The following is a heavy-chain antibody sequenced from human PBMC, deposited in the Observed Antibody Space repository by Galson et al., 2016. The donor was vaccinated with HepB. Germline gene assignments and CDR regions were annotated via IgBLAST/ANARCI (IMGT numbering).Heavy chain of an antibody. J-gene: IGHJ4*02. Sequence: SLRLSCAASGFTFTTYGMHWVRQAPGKGLEWVAVISYDGSNKYYADSVKGRFTISRDNSKNTLYLQMNSLRAEDTAVYYCAKDRMRLAYHFDCWGQGTLVTVSS. D-gene: IGHD2-21*01. V-gene: IGHV3-30*18. CDR2: ISYDGSNK. CDR3: AKDRMRLAYHFDC. CDR1: GFTFTTYG.